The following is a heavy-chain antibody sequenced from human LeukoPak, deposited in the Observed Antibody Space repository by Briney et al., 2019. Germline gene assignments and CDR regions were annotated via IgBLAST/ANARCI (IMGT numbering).Heavy chain of an antibody. V-gene: IGHV3-30*03. CDR2: ISYDGSEI. CDR3: ARGRGSSGYPLLGYYYYGMDV. Sequence: GRSLRLSCAASGFTFSNYGMNWVRLAPGKGLEWVALISYDGSEIYYADSVKGRFTISRDNSKNTLYLQMNSLRAEDTAVYYCARGRGSSGYPLLGYYYYGMDVWGQGTTVTVSS. CDR1: GFTFSNYG. J-gene: IGHJ6*02. D-gene: IGHD3-22*01.